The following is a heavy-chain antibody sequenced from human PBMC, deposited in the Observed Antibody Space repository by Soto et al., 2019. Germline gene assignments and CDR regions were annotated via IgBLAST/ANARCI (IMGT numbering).Heavy chain of an antibody. CDR2: IYYSGST. D-gene: IGHD1-20*01. Sequence: QVQLQESGPGLVKPSQTLSLTCTVSGGSISSGGYYWSWIRQHPGKGLEWIGYIYYSGSTYYNPSLKIRVTVSVDTSNNQFSLKLSSVTAADTAVYYCAREVLYNWNQSGGWFDPWGQGTLVTVSS. CDR1: GGSISSGGYY. CDR3: AREVLYNWNQSGGWFDP. J-gene: IGHJ5*02. V-gene: IGHV4-31*03.